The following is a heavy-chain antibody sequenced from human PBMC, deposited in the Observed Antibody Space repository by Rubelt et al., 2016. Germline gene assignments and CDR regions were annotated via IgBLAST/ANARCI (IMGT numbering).Heavy chain of an antibody. D-gene: IGHD1-26*01. CDR1: GFTFSSYA. CDR3: ARESRIVGATTGGFDY. J-gene: IGHJ4*02. Sequence: VSYGGGVVQPGRSLRLSCAASGFTFSSYAMHWVRQAPGKGLEWVAVISYDGSNKYYADSVKGRFTISRDNSKNTLYRQMNSLRAEDTAVYYCARESRIVGATTGGFDYWGQGTLVTVSS. CDR2: ISYDGSNK. V-gene: IGHV3-30*04.